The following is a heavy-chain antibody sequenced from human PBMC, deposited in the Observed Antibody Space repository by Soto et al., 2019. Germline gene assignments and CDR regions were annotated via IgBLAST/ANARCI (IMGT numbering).Heavy chain of an antibody. V-gene: IGHV3-66*01. CDR1: GFTVSGDY. D-gene: IGHD1-26*01. CDR2: IYRGGET. CDR3: ARDPGERNGMSV. Sequence: HPGGSLRLSCAASGFTVSGDYMNWVRQAPGKGLEWVSVIYRGGETYYADSVKGRFTISRDNSENMVYLQMNSLRAEDTAVYYCARDPGERNGMSVWGQGTTVTVSS. J-gene: IGHJ6*02.